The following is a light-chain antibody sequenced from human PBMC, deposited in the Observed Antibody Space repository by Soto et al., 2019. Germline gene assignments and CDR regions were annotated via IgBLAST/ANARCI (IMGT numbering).Light chain of an antibody. CDR1: SGHSRYA. CDR2: LNSDGSH. V-gene: IGLV4-69*01. CDR3: QTWDTGIVV. Sequence: QPVLTQSPSASASLGASVRLTCTLSSGHSRYAIAWHQQQPEKGPRYLMKLNSDGSHTKGDGIPDRFSGSSSGAERYLTISRLQSEDEADYYCQTWDTGIVVFGGGTKVTVL. J-gene: IGLJ2*01.